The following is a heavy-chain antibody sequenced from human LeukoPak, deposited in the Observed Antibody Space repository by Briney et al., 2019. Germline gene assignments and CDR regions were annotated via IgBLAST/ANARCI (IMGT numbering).Heavy chain of an antibody. CDR1: GGSISSYY. V-gene: IGHV4-59*12. D-gene: IGHD6-19*01. CDR2: IYYSGST. CDR3: ARDSGWHSDS. J-gene: IGHJ5*01. Sequence: SETLSLTCTVSGGSISSYYWSWIRQTPGKGLEWIGYIYYSGSTNYNPFLKSRVTISVDTSKNQFSLNLRSVTAADTAVYYCARDSGWHSDSWGQGTLVTVSS.